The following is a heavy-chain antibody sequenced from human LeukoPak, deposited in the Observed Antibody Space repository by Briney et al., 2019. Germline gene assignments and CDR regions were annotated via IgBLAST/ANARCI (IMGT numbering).Heavy chain of an antibody. V-gene: IGHV1-18*01. J-gene: IGHJ6*03. Sequence: ASVKVSCKASGYTFINYGISWVRQAPGQGLEWMGWISSHNGNYAQKFQDRVIMTTDTSTSTAYMELRSLRSDDTAVYYCARVEVHPRRVYYYTDVWGKGTTVTISS. D-gene: IGHD3-3*01. CDR1: GYTFINYG. CDR2: ISSHNG. CDR3: ARVEVHPRRVYYYTDV.